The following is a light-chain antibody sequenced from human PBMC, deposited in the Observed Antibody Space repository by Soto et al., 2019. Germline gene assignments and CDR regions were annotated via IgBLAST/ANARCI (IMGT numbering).Light chain of an antibody. CDR3: QQTYSTFVS. Sequence: IWMTQSPSLLSAFTGDRVTISCRSSQTSSTFLHWFQQKPGKAPNPLIYDASSVQSGVPSRFSGSGSGTDFTLTISSLQPEYFGTYYCQQTYSTFVSFGGGTKV. CDR2: DAS. CDR1: QTSSTF. V-gene: IGKV1-39*01. J-gene: IGKJ4*01.